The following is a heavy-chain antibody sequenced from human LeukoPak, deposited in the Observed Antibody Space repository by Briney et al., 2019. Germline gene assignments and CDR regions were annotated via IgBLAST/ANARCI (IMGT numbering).Heavy chain of an antibody. CDR1: VYTFIGYY. CDR2: INPHNGDT. V-gene: IGHV1-2*02. D-gene: IGHD2-15*01. CDR3: ATVRDIVVGGGPYYFDY. J-gene: IGHJ4*02. Sequence: ASVKVSCKASVYTFIGYYLRWVREAPGQGLEGMGWINPHNGDTNYAQKFQGRVTMTRDTSITTAYMELSRLKSDDTAVYYCATVRDIVVGGGPYYFDYWGQGTLVTVSS.